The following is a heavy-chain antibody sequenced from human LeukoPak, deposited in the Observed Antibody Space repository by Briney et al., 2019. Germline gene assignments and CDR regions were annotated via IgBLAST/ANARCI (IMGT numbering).Heavy chain of an antibody. CDR2: ISAGADST. D-gene: IGHD4-17*01. CDR1: EFTLLSYA. J-gene: IGHJ5*01. V-gene: IGHV3-23*01. Sequence: GGSLRLSCSSSEFTLLSYAMGWLRQAPGKGLEWVSAISAGADSTYYADSVQGRFTISRDNSKNTLYLQMSGLRAEDTAVYFCARGAYGDYDSWGQGTLVTVSS. CDR3: ARGAYGDYDS.